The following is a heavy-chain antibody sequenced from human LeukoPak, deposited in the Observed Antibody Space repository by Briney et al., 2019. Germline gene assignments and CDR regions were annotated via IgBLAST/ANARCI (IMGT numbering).Heavy chain of an antibody. CDR3: ARAESGKQWLT. CDR1: GGSFSGYY. V-gene: IGHV4-34*01. CDR2: INHSGST. Sequence: SETLSLTCAVYGGSFSGYYWSWIRQPPGKGLEWIGEINHSGSTNYNPSLKSRVTISVDTSKNQFSLKLSSVTAADTAVHYCARAESGKQWLTWGQGTLVTVSS. J-gene: IGHJ5*02. D-gene: IGHD6-19*01.